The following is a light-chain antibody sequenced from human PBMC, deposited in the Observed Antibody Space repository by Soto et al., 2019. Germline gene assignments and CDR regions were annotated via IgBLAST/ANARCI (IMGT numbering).Light chain of an antibody. J-gene: IGLJ1*01. V-gene: IGLV2-14*01. CDR2: EVS. Sequence: QSALTQPASVSGSPGQSITISCTGTSSDVGGYNYVSWYQQHPGKAPKLMIYEVSNRPSGVSNRFSGSKSGNTASLTISGLQAQDEADYYCSSYTTSNIDVFGTGTKLTVL. CDR1: SSDVGGYNY. CDR3: SSYTTSNIDV.